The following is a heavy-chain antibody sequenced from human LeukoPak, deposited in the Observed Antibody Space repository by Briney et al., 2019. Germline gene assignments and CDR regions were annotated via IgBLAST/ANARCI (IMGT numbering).Heavy chain of an antibody. Sequence: SETLSLTCTVSGGSISSSSYYWGWIRQPPGKGLEWIGSIYYSGGTYYNPSLKSRVTISVDTSKNQFSLELSSVTAADTAVYYCARRVSDPLKVDYWGQGTLVTVSS. CDR3: ARRVSDPLKVDY. V-gene: IGHV4-39*01. CDR2: IYYSGGT. D-gene: IGHD3-22*01. CDR1: GGSISSSSYY. J-gene: IGHJ4*02.